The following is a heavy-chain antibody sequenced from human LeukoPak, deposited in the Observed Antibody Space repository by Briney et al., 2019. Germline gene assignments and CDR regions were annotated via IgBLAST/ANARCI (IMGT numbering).Heavy chain of an antibody. J-gene: IGHJ5*02. V-gene: IGHV3-7*01. CDR3: ARGIGYYPHIWFDP. D-gene: IGHD3-10*01. CDR1: GFTFSRYW. Sequence: GGSLRLSCAASGFTFSRYWMTWVRQAPGKGLEWVANIHKDGSEQYYVDSVRGRFTISRDNAKNLVSLQMNILRAEDTAVYYCARGIGYYPHIWFDPWGQGTLVTVSS. CDR2: IHKDGSEQ.